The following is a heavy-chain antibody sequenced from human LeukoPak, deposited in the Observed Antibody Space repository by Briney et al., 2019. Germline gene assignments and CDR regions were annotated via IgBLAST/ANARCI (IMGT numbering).Heavy chain of an antibody. V-gene: IGHV3-11*04. CDR3: ARDSRPRRYFDY. J-gene: IGHJ4*02. D-gene: IGHD2-2*01. Sequence: SGGSLRLSCAASGFTFSDYYMSWIRQAPGKGLEWVSYISSSGSTIYYADSVKGRFTISRDNAKNSPYLQMNSLRAEDTAVYYCARDSRPRRYFDYWGQGTLVTVSS. CDR2: ISSSGSTI. CDR1: GFTFSDYY.